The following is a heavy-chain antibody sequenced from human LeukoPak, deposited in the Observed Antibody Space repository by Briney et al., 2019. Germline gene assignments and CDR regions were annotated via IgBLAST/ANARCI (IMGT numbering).Heavy chain of an antibody. V-gene: IGHV3-73*01. J-gene: IGHJ4*02. D-gene: IGHD2-15*01. Sequence: PGGSRRLSCAASGFTFSSYSMNWVRQASGKGLEWVGRIRSKANSYATAYAASVKGWFTISRDDSKNTAYLQMNSLKTEDTAVYYCSVNYCSGGSCYMLWGQGTLVTVSS. CDR1: GFTFSSYS. CDR3: SVNYCSGGSCYML. CDR2: IRSKANSYAT.